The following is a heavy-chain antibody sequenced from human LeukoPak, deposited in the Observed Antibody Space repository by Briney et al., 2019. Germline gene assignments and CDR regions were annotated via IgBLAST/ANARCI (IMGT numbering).Heavy chain of an antibody. J-gene: IGHJ4*02. CDR2: IIPIFGTA. CDR1: GYTFTSYG. Sequence: EASVKVSCKASGYTFTSYGISWVRQAPGQGLEWMGGIIPIFGTANYAQKFQGRVTITADESTSTAYMELSSLRSEDTAVYYCARPHTRGSGWPYYFDYWGQGTLVTVSS. CDR3: ARPHTRGSGWPYYFDY. D-gene: IGHD6-19*01. V-gene: IGHV1-69*13.